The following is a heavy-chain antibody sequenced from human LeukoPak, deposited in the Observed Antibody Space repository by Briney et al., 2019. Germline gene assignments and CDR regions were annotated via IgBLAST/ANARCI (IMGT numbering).Heavy chain of an antibody. D-gene: IGHD3-22*01. Sequence: SETLSLTCTVAGGTIRSSDHYWSWIRQPPGKGLEWIGEINHSGSTNYNPSLKSRVTISVDTSKNQFSLKLSSVTAADTAVYYCARGRGVVIGYYYYYYMDVWGKGTTVTVSS. J-gene: IGHJ6*03. CDR1: GGTIRSSDHY. CDR2: INHSGST. CDR3: ARGRGVVIGYYYYYYMDV. V-gene: IGHV4-39*07.